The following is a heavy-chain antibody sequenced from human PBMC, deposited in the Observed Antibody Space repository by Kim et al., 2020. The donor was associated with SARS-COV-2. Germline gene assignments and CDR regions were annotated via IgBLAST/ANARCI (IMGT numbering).Heavy chain of an antibody. Sequence: KFQGRVTITADESTSTAYMELSSLRSEDTAVYYCARDGGVYGDYTQGGMDVWGQGTTVTVSS. CDR3: ARDGGVYGDYTQGGMDV. V-gene: IGHV1-69*01. D-gene: IGHD4-17*01. J-gene: IGHJ6*02.